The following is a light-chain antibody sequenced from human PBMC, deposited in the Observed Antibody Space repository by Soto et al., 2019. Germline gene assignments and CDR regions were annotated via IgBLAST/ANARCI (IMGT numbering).Light chain of an antibody. Sequence: DVVMTQSPLSLPVTLGQPASISCRSSQSLINTDGNTYLNWFQQRPGQSPRRLIYKVSNRDSGVPDRFSGSGSGTDFTLKISRVEAEDVGVYYCMHGTHSPWTFGQGTKVEIK. CDR1: QSLINTDGNTY. CDR2: KVS. J-gene: IGKJ1*01. V-gene: IGKV2-30*01. CDR3: MHGTHSPWT.